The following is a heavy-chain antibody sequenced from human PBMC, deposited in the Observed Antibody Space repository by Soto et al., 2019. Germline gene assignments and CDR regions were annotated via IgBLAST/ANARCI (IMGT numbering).Heavy chain of an antibody. V-gene: IGHV3-74*01. J-gene: IGHJ4*02. CDR2: INSDGSTT. Sequence: GXSLRLSGAASGFTFRDHWMHWVRQAPVKGLVWVSRINSDGSTTTYADSVKGRFTISRDNAKSTLYLQLNSLRAEDTALYYCARGYSSGPDYWGQGTLVTVSS. D-gene: IGHD6-19*01. CDR1: GFTFRDHW. CDR3: ARGYSSGPDY.